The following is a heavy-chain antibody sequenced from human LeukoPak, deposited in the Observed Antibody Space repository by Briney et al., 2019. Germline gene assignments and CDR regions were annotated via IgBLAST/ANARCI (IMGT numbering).Heavy chain of an antibody. J-gene: IGHJ4*02. CDR3: ATIGYIAVAGNY. V-gene: IGHV1-69-2*01. CDR1: GYTFTDYY. Sequence: ASVKVSCKVSGYTFTDYYMHWVQQAPGKGLEWMGLVDPEDGETIYAEKFQGRVTITADTSTDTAYMELSSLRSEDTAVYYCATIGYIAVAGNYRGQGTLVTVSS. D-gene: IGHD6-19*01. CDR2: VDPEDGET.